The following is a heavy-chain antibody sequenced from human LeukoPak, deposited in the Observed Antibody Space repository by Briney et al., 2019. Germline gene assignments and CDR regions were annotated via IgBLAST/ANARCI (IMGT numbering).Heavy chain of an antibody. Sequence: SETLSLTCTVSSGSISTSNYYWGWVRQPPGKALEWIGNIFYSGSTYYSPSLKSRVTISLDTSRNQFSLKLSSVTAADTAVYYCARETTTVTTNWFDPWGQGTLVTVSS. CDR3: ARETTTVTTNWFDP. CDR1: SGSISTSNYY. V-gene: IGHV4-39*07. J-gene: IGHJ5*02. D-gene: IGHD4-17*01. CDR2: IFYSGST.